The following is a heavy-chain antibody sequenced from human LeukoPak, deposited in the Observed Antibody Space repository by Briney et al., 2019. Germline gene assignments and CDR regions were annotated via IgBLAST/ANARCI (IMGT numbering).Heavy chain of an antibody. CDR3: ASISIAAAGGTQNPPLDY. D-gene: IGHD6-13*01. Sequence: GGSLRLSCAPSGFTFSSYSMNWVRQAPGKGLEGVPSISSSSSYIYYADSVKGRFTISRDNAKNSLYLQMNSLRAEDTAVYYCASISIAAAGGTQNPPLDYWGQGTLVTVSS. V-gene: IGHV3-21*01. CDR2: ISSSSSYI. J-gene: IGHJ4*02. CDR1: GFTFSSYS.